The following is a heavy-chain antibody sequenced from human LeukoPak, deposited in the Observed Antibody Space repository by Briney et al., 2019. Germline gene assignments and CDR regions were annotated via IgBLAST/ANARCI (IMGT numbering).Heavy chain of an antibody. J-gene: IGHJ4*02. D-gene: IGHD3-22*01. Sequence: SETLSLTCTVSGGSISSSSYYWGWIRQPPGKGLEWIGSIYYSESTYYNPSLKSRVTISVDTSKNQCSLKLSSVAAADTAGYYCARRGYYDSVEDYWGQGTLVTVSS. V-gene: IGHV4-39*01. CDR3: ARRGYYDSVEDY. CDR1: GGSISSSSYY. CDR2: IYYSEST.